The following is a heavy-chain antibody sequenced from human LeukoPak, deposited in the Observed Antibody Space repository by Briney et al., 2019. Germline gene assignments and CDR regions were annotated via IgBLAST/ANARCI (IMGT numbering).Heavy chain of an antibody. V-gene: IGHV3-7*01. J-gene: IGHJ4*02. CDR1: GFTFSSYW. D-gene: IGHD5-18*01. CDR3: ARGGGYSYGSFDY. Sequence: GGSLRLSCAASGFTFSSYWMSWVRQAPGKGLEWVANIKQDGSEKYYVDSVKGRFTISRDNAKNSLYLQMNSLRAEDTAVYYCARGGGYSYGSFDYWGQGTLVTVSS. CDR2: IKQDGSEK.